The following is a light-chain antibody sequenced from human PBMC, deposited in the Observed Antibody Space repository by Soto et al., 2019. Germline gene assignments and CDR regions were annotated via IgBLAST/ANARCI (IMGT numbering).Light chain of an antibody. V-gene: IGKV3-11*01. Sequence: EIVLTQYPATVSLSPGERATLSCRASRNVYTHLAWYQQKPGQAPRLLIYDASKRAAGIPVRFSGSGSGTDFNLIINNMEPDDFGVYYYQQHDEWSSLPTFGGGT. CDR1: RNVYTH. CDR3: QQHDEWSSLPT. CDR2: DAS. J-gene: IGKJ4*01.